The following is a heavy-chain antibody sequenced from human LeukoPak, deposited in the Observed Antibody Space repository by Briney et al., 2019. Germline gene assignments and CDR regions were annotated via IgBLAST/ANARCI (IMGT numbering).Heavy chain of an antibody. Sequence: GGSLRLSCAASGFTFSSYGMHWVRQAPGKGLEWVAVIWYDGNNKYYADFVKGRFTISRDNSKNTLYLQLNSLRAEDTAVYNCAKEGVRLAAAWWDYWGQGTLVTVSS. J-gene: IGHJ4*02. D-gene: IGHD6-13*01. CDR1: GFTFSSYG. CDR2: IWYDGNNK. CDR3: AKEGVRLAAAWWDY. V-gene: IGHV3-33*06.